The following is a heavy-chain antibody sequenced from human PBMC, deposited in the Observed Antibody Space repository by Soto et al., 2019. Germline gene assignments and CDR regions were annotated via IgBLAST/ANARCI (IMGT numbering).Heavy chain of an antibody. CDR2: INHSGST. D-gene: IGHD3-3*01. J-gene: IGHJ5*02. CDR3: ARAPLVAIFGVVTTNNWFDP. Sequence: SETLSVTCAVYGGSFSGYYWSWIRQPPGKGLEWIGEINHSGSTNYNPSLKSRVTISVDTSKNQFSLKLSSVTAADTAVYYCARAPLVAIFGVVTTNNWFDPWGQGTLVTVSS. CDR1: GGSFSGYY. V-gene: IGHV4-34*01.